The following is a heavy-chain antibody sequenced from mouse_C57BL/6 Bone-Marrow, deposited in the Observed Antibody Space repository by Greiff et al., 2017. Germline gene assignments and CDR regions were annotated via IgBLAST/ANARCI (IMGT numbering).Heavy chain of an antibody. J-gene: IGHJ2*01. V-gene: IGHV1-55*01. Sequence: VQLQQPGAELVKPGASVKMSCKASGYTFTSYWITWVKQRPGQGLEWIGDIYPTGGRTNYNEKFKSKAILTVDTSSNTAYMQLSRLTSEDSAVFYCARSGPLGRSFDYWGQGTTRTVSA. CDR2: IYPTGGRT. CDR1: GYTFTSYW. CDR3: ARSGPLGRSFDY. D-gene: IGHD4-1*01.